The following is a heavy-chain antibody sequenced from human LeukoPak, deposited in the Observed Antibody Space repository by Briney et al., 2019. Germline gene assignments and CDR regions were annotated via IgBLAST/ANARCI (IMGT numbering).Heavy chain of an antibody. J-gene: IGHJ4*02. V-gene: IGHV3-11*01. CDR3: ARFKVIGQSSGIDY. D-gene: IGHD6-19*01. CDR2: ISSSGNSV. Sequence: GGFLRLSCATSGFTFSDYYMSWIRQATGKGLERNSYISSSGNSVYYAGSVKGRFTISRDNAKNSVYLQMNSLRAEDTAVYYCARFKVIGQSSGIDYWGQGSLVTDSS. CDR1: GFTFSDYY.